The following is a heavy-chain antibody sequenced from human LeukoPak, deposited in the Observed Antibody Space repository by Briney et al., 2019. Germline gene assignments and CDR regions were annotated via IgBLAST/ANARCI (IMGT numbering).Heavy chain of an antibody. CDR3: ARGLADYYGSGSPYDAFDI. CDR1: GGSISSGGYY. V-gene: IGHV4-31*03. D-gene: IGHD3-10*01. CDR2: IYYSGST. Sequence: SETLSLTCTVSGGSISSGGYYWSWIRQHPGKGLEWIGYIYYSGSTYYNPSLKSRVTISVDTSKNQFSLKLSSVTAADTAVYYCARGLADYYGSGSPYDAFDIWGQGTMVTVSS. J-gene: IGHJ3*02.